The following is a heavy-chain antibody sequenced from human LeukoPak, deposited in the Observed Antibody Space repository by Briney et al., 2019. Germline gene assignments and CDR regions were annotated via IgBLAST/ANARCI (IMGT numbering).Heavy chain of an antibody. CDR1: GGSISSSAYY. D-gene: IGHD4-17*01. V-gene: IGHV4-39*07. CDR3: ARDGGGDYVS. Sequence: SETLSLTCSVSGGSISSSAYYWGWIRQPPGKGLEWIGEINHSGSTNYNPSLKSRVTISVDTSKNQFSLKLSSVTAADTAVYYYARDGGGDYVSWGQGTLVTVSS. CDR2: INHSGST. J-gene: IGHJ5*02.